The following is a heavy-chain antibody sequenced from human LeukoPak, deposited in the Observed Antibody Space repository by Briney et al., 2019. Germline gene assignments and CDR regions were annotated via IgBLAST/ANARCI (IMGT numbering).Heavy chain of an antibody. V-gene: IGHV3-21*01. J-gene: IGHJ1*01. CDR1: GFTFSSYG. CDR3: ARDAHYYDSSVGYFQH. CDR2: ISSSSSYI. Sequence: PGGSLRLSCAASGFTFSSYGMSWVRQAPGKGLEWVSSISSSSSYIYYADSVKGRFTISRDNAKNSLYLQIHSLRAEDTAVYYCARDAHYYDSSVGYFQHWGQGTLVTVSS. D-gene: IGHD3-22*01.